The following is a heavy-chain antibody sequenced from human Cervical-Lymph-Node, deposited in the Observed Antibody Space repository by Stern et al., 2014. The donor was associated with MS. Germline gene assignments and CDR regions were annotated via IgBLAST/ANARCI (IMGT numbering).Heavy chain of an antibody. V-gene: IGHV1-18*01. Sequence: VQLVESGAEVKKPGASVKVSCKASGYTFTSYGISWVRQAPGQGLEWMGWISAYNGNTNYAQKLQGRVNMPTEPSTRTGYMETRTLRPDDTAVYYCARDLCSSTSCYTRHYYYGMDVWGQGTTVTVSS. CDR2: ISAYNGNT. J-gene: IGHJ6*02. CDR1: GYTFTSYG. CDR3: ARDLCSSTSCYTRHYYYGMDV. D-gene: IGHD2-2*02.